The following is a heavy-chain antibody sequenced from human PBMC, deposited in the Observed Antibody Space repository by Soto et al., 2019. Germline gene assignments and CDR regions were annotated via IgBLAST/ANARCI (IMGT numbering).Heavy chain of an antibody. D-gene: IGHD5-18*01. Sequence: GGSLRLSCAASGFTFSSYGMHWVRQAPGKGLEWVAVISYDGSNKYYADSVKGRFTISRDNSKNTLYLQMNSLRAEDTAVYYCAKSGYSYGLDYWGQGTLVTVSS. J-gene: IGHJ4*02. CDR1: GFTFSSYG. CDR2: ISYDGSNK. CDR3: AKSGYSYGLDY. V-gene: IGHV3-30*18.